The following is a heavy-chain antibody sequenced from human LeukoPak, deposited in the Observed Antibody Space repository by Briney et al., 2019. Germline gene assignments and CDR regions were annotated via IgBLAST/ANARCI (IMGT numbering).Heavy chain of an antibody. J-gene: IGHJ4*02. Sequence: PGRSLRLSCAASGFTFDNYATHWVRQAPGKGLEWVSGISWNSGSIVYVDSVKGRFTISRDNAKNSLYLQMDSLRPEDMALYYCVKDVFLGFCSGGSCSAHFDYWGQGTLVTVSS. CDR1: GFTFDNYA. CDR2: ISWNSGSI. CDR3: VKDVFLGFCSGGSCSAHFDY. D-gene: IGHD2-15*01. V-gene: IGHV3-9*03.